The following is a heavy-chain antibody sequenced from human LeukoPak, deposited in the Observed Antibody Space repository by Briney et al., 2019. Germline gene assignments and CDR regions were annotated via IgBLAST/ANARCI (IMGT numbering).Heavy chain of an antibody. D-gene: IGHD1-14*01. J-gene: IGHJ4*02. V-gene: IGHV1-69*05. Sequence: XGGIIPIFGTANYAQKFQGRVTITTDESTSTAYMELSSLRSEDTAVYYCASKVITGTTLGFDYWGQGTXX. CDR2: IIPIFGTA. CDR3: ASKVITGTTLGFDY.